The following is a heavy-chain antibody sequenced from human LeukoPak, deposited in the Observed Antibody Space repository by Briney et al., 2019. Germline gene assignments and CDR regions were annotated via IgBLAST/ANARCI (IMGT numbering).Heavy chain of an antibody. J-gene: IGHJ4*02. CDR1: GGSISTYY. CDR3: ARATSSSGVDY. D-gene: IGHD6-13*01. CDR2: IYYTGST. V-gene: IGHV4-59*01. Sequence: SETLSLTCTVSGGSISTYYWSWIRQPPGKGLEWIGYIYYTGSTSYNPSLKSRVTISVDTSKNQFSLKLSSVTAADTAVYYCARATSSSGVDYWGQGTLVTVSS.